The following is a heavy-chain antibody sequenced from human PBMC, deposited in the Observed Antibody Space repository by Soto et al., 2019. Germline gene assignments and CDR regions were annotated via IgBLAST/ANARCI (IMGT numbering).Heavy chain of an antibody. CDR2: IWYDGSNK. D-gene: IGHD6-13*01. J-gene: IGHJ6*02. Sequence: PGGSLRLSCAASGFTFSSYGMHWVRQAPGKGLEWVAVIWYDGSNKYYADSVKGRFTISRDNSKNTLYLQMNSLRAEDTAVYYCARETVAAAGAYYYYGMDVWGQGTTVTVSS. V-gene: IGHV3-33*01. CDR3: ARETVAAAGAYYYYGMDV. CDR1: GFTFSSYG.